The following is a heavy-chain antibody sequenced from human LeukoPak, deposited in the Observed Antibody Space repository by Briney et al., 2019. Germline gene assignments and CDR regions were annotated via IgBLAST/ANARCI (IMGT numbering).Heavy chain of an antibody. J-gene: IGHJ3*02. CDR1: GFTFDDYA. CDR3: AKASRGEWSLALPFDI. Sequence: PGGSPRLSCAASGFTFDDYAMHWVRHAPGKGLEWVSLISWDGGSTYYADSVKGRFTISRDNSKNSLYLQMNSLRAEDTALYYCAKASRGEWSLALPFDIWGQGTMVTVSS. CDR2: ISWDGGST. D-gene: IGHD3-16*01. V-gene: IGHV3-43D*03.